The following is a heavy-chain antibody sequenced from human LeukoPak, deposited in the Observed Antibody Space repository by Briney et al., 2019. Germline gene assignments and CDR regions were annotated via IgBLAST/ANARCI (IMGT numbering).Heavy chain of an antibody. Sequence: PSETLSLTCTVSGGSISSSSYYWGWIRQPPGKGPEWIGSIYYSGGTYYNPSLKSQVTISVDTSKNQFSLKLSSVTAADTAVYYCARQGLWSGYYRYFDYWGQGTLVTVSS. CDR3: ARQGLWSGYYRYFDY. V-gene: IGHV4-39*01. CDR1: GGSISSSSYY. CDR2: IYYSGGT. J-gene: IGHJ4*02. D-gene: IGHD3-3*01.